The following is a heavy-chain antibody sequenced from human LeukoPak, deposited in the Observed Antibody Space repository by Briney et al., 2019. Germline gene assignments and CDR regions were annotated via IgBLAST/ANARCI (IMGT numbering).Heavy chain of an antibody. CDR3: ARGSGSYPSLYYWFDP. CDR2: INTYTGKP. Sequence: ASVKVSCKASGYTFTSYAMNWVRQAPGQGLEWMAWINTYTGKPTFAQGFTGRFVLSLDTSVSTAYLQISSLKAEDTAVYYCARGSGSYPSLYYWFDPWGQGTLVTVSS. J-gene: IGHJ5*02. D-gene: IGHD3-10*01. CDR1: GYTFTSYA. V-gene: IGHV7-4-1*02.